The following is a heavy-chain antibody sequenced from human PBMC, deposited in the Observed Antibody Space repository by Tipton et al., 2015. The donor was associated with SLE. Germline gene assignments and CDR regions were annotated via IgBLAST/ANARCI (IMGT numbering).Heavy chain of an antibody. CDR2: IYYSGGT. CDR1: GGSMSTYY. J-gene: IGHJ2*01. Sequence: TLSLTCTVSGGSMSTYYWSWIRLPPGKGLEWIGYIYYSGGTSYNPSLNSRVTMSVDTSRNQISLKLTSVTAADSAVYYCARYSLTIRPLDLWGRGTLVTVSS. D-gene: IGHD2-15*01. V-gene: IGHV4-59*01. CDR3: ARYSLTIRPLDL.